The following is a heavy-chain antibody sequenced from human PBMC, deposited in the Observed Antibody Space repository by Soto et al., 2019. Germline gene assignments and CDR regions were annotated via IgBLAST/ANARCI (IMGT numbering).Heavy chain of an antibody. V-gene: IGHV1-69*01. CDR1: GVPLRRSA. CDR3: ARDSVDSSNDLAY. CDR2: IIPIFGTA. D-gene: IGHD2-8*01. Sequence: ASGVPLRRSAFSWVRQAPGQGLEWMGGIIPIFGTANYAQKFQGRVTLTADESTSTAYMELSSLRSEDTAVYYCARDSVDSSNDLAYRGQETLSILSS. J-gene: IGHJ4*02.